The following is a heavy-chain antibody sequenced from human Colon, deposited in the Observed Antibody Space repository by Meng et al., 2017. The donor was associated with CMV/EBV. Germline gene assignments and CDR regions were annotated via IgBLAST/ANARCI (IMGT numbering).Heavy chain of an antibody. CDR1: GFTFSNYW. Sequence: GESLKISCAASGFTFSNYWMSWVRQAPGKGLEWVANIRQDESEKYYVDSAKGRFTISRDNAKNSVYLQMNSLRPEDTAVYYCARDRDHIPQDGYYDMDVWGQGTTVTVSS. J-gene: IGHJ6*02. CDR2: IRQDESEK. V-gene: IGHV3-7*01. D-gene: IGHD2-21*01. CDR3: ARDRDHIPQDGYYDMDV.